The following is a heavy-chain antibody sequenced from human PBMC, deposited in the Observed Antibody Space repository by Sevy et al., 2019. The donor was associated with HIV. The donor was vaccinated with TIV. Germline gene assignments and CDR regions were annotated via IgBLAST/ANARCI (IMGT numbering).Heavy chain of an antibody. J-gene: IGHJ6*02. V-gene: IGHV3-43D*03. CDR3: AKVTGGVQGPHYYNYGMDV. CDR2: ISWDGGST. D-gene: IGHD7-27*01. CDR1: GFTFDDYA. Sequence: GESLKISCAASGFTFDDYAMHWVRQAPGKGLEWVSLISWDGGSTYYADSVKGRFTISRDNSKNSLYLQMNSLRAEDTALYYGAKVTGGVQGPHYYNYGMDVCGQGTTVTVSS.